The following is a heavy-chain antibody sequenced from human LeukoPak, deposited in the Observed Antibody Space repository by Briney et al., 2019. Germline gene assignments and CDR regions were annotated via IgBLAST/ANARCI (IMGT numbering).Heavy chain of an antibody. V-gene: IGHV1-18*01. D-gene: IGHD5-24*01. J-gene: IGHJ4*02. CDR3: ARGLVDGYKELGY. Sequence: VASVKVSCKASGYTFTTYGITWVRQAPGQGLEWMGWISAYNGNTNYAQKLQGRVTMTTDTSTSTAYMELRSLRADDTAVYYCARGLVDGYKELGYWGQGTLVTVSS. CDR1: GYTFTTYG. CDR2: ISAYNGNT.